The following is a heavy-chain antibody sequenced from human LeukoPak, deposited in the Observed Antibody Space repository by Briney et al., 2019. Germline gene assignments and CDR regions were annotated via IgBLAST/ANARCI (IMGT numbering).Heavy chain of an antibody. Sequence: SETLSLTCTVSGGSLNSYYWSWIRQPPGKGLEWIGYIFYSGNTNYNPSLKSRVTISVDTSKNQFSLKLSSVTAADTAVYYCARRGYIFGYLFDSWRQGTLVTVSS. CDR3: ARRGYIFGYLFDS. D-gene: IGHD5-18*01. CDR1: GGSLNSYY. CDR2: IFYSGNT. J-gene: IGHJ4*02. V-gene: IGHV4-59*08.